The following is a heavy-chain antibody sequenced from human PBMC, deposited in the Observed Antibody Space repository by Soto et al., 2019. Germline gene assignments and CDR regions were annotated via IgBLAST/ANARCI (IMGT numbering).Heavy chain of an antibody. CDR2: VYFSGNT. Sequence: QVQLQESGPGLVKPSETLSLTCTVSGGSLSSNYWTWIRQSPGKGLEWIGYVYFSGNTNYILSPKSRVTISIGTSKNQFALRLASVTAADTAFYYCGSLRPSGYVLSWGQGTLVTVSS. D-gene: IGHD6-25*01. V-gene: IGHV4-59*01. CDR3: GSLRPSGYVLS. J-gene: IGHJ5*02. CDR1: GGSLSSNY.